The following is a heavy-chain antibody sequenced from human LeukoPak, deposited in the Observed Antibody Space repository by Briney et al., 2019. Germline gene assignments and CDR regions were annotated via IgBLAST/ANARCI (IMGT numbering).Heavy chain of an antibody. V-gene: IGHV4-39*01. CDR1: GFTFSSYSMN. CDR3: ARHIGGRYYYYYMDV. D-gene: IGHD3-16*02. CDR2: IYYIGST. Sequence: GSLRLSCAASGFTFSSYSMNWVRQAPGKGLEWIGNIYYIGSTYYNPSLKSRVTISVDTSKNQFSLKLSSVTAADTAVYYCARHIGGRYYYYYMDVWGKGTTATISS. J-gene: IGHJ6*03.